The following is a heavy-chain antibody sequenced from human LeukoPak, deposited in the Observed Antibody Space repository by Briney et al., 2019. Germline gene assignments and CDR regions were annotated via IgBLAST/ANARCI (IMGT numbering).Heavy chain of an antibody. D-gene: IGHD2-2*01. CDR1: GYTFINYG. V-gene: IGHV1-18*01. CDR3: ARGYCSSTSCYYYYYMDV. J-gene: IGHJ6*03. Sequence: ASVTVSCKASGYTFINYGISWVRQAPGQGLEWMGWIGAYNGNTNNAQKLQGRVTMTTDTSTSTAYMELRSLRSDDTAVYYCARGYCSSTSCYYYYYMDVWGKGTTVTVSS. CDR2: IGAYNGNT.